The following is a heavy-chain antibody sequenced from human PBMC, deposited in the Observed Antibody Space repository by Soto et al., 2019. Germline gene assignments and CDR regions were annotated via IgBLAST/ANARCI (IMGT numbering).Heavy chain of an antibody. CDR3: ARDSRDGYNYEGNFDY. CDR2: IWYDGSNK. V-gene: IGHV3-33*01. CDR1: GFLFSGYG. D-gene: IGHD5-12*01. Sequence: PGGSLRLSCAASGFLFSGYGMHWVRQAPGRGLEWLANIWYDGSNKYYADSVKGRFTISRDNSKRKVYLQMNSLRDEDTAVYYCARDSRDGYNYEGNFDYWGQGTPVTVSS. J-gene: IGHJ4*02.